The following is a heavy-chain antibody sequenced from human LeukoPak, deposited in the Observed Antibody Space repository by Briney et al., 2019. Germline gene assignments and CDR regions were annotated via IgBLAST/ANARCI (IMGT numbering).Heavy chain of an antibody. CDR2: IKQDGSEK. V-gene: IGHV3-7*03. CDR1: GFTFSSYW. D-gene: IGHD5-18*01. J-gene: IGHJ3*02. Sequence: GGSLRLSCAASGFTFSSYWMSWVRQAPGKGLEWVANIKQDGSEKYYVDSVKGRFTISRDNAKNSLYLQTNSLRAEDTAVYYCARGGVQLWLDHDAFDIWGQGTMVTVSS. CDR3: ARGGVQLWLDHDAFDI.